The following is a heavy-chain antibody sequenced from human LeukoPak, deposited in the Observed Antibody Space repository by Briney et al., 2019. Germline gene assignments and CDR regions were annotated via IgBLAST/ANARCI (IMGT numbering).Heavy chain of an antibody. Sequence: TGGSLRLSCAVSGFTFSTYWMSWVRQAPGKGLEGVGNIKEDGSEKYYVDSMKGRFTISRDNAKNSLYLQMNSLRVEDTAVYYCARDSFETDIDYWGQGTLVTVSS. D-gene: IGHD1-14*01. CDR3: ARDSFETDIDY. V-gene: IGHV3-7*01. J-gene: IGHJ4*02. CDR1: GFTFSTYW. CDR2: IKEDGSEK.